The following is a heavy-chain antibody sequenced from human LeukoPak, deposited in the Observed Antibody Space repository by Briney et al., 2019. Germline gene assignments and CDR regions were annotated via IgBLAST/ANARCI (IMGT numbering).Heavy chain of an antibody. V-gene: IGHV1-46*01. J-gene: IGHJ6*02. D-gene: IGHD3-10*02. CDR3: AREREEKLFGEYYYDGMDV. CDR2: INPSGGST. CDR1: GYTFTSYY. Sequence: ASVKVSCKASGYTFTSYYMHWVRQAPGQGLEWMGIINPSGGSTSDAQKFQGRVTMTRDTTTSTAYMELSSLRSEDTAVYYCAREREEKLFGEYYYDGMDVWGQGTTVTVSS.